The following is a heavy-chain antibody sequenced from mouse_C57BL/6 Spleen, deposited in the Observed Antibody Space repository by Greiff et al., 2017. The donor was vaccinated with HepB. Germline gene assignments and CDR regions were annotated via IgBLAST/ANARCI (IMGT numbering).Heavy chain of an antibody. J-gene: IGHJ2*01. CDR3: ARENTTVVPYFDY. CDR1: GYSITSGYY. CDR2: ISYDGSN. Sequence: VQLQQSGPGLVKPSQSLSLTCSVTGYSITSGYYWNWIRQFPGNKLEWMGYISYDGSNNYNPSLKNRISITRDTSKNQFFLKLNSVTTEDTATYYCARENTTVVPYFDYWGQGTTLTVSS. V-gene: IGHV3-6*01. D-gene: IGHD1-1*01.